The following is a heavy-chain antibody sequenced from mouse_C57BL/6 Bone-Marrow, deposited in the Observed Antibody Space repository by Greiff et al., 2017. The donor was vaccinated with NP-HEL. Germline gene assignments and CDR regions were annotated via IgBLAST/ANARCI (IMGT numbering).Heavy chain of an antibody. CDR2: IYPGGGYT. D-gene: IGHD2-5*01. Sequence: QVQLQQSGAELVRPGTSVKMSCKASGYTFTNYWIGWAKQRPGHGLEWIGDIYPGGGYTNYNEKFKGKATLTADKSSSTAYMQFSSLTSEDSAIYYCARAYSTSWDYWGQGTSVTVSS. CDR1: GYTFTNYW. J-gene: IGHJ4*01. CDR3: ARAYSTSWDY. V-gene: IGHV1-63*01.